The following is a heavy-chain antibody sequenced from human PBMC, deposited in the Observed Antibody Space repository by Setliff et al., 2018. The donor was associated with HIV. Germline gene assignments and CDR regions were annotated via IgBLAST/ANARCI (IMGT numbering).Heavy chain of an antibody. V-gene: IGHV3-15*01. CDR1: GFTFNNAW. J-gene: IGHJ3*02. CDR2: IKSKTDGGTT. Sequence: GGSLRLSCAASGFTFNNAWMTWVRQAPGKGLEWVGHIKSKTDGGTTDYAAPVKGRFTISRDDSKTTLYLQMNSLKTEDTAVYYCAKVLVFGIDVFDIWGQGTMVTVSS. CDR3: AKVLVFGIDVFDI. D-gene: IGHD3-10*02.